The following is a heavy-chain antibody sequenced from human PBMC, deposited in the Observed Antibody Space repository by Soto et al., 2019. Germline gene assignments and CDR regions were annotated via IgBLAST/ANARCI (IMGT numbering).Heavy chain of an antibody. V-gene: IGHV4-34*01. D-gene: IGHD3-9*01. CDR3: AVDILTGSYYFDY. J-gene: IGHJ4*02. CDR1: GGSFSVYY. Sequence: SETLSLTCAVYGGSFSVYYWSWIRQPPGKGLEWIGEINHSGSTNYNPSLKSRVTISVDTSKNQFSLKLSSVTAADTAVYYCAVDILTGSYYFDYWGQGTLVTVSS. CDR2: INHSGST.